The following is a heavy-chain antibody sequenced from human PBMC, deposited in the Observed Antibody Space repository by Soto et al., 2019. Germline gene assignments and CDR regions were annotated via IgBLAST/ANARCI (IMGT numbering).Heavy chain of an antibody. Sequence: GGSLRLSCAASGFTFDGYAMHLVRQSPGKGLEWVSCISFNSGSIGYADSVKGRFTISRDNAKNSLYLQMNSLRAEDKALYYCEKDILPRWELPLDYDYGMDVWGQGTTITVSS. CDR3: EKDILPRWELPLDYDYGMDV. J-gene: IGHJ6*02. V-gene: IGHV3-9*01. CDR1: GFTFDGYA. CDR2: ISFNSGSI. D-gene: IGHD1-26*01.